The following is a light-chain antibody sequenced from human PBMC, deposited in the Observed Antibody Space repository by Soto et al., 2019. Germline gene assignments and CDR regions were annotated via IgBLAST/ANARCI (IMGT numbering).Light chain of an antibody. CDR1: SSDVGGYNY. J-gene: IGLJ2*01. Sequence: QSALTQPASVSGSPGQSITISCTGTSSDVGGYNYVSWYQQHPDKSPKLMIYEVSNRPSGVSNRISGSKSGNTASLTISWLQAGDEADDYGSLYINRSTLVVFGGATKLTVL. CDR3: SLYINRSTLVV. CDR2: EVS. V-gene: IGLV2-14*01.